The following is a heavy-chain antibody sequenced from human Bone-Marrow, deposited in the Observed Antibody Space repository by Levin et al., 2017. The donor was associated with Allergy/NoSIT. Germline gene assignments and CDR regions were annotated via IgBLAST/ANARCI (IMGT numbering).Heavy chain of an antibody. D-gene: IGHD3-3*01. Sequence: ASVKVSCKASGYTFTGYYMHWVRQAPGQGLEWMGWINPNSGGTNYAQKFQGWVTMTRDTSISTAYMELSRLRSDDTAVYYCAREMSDYDFWSGGYYYGMDVWGQGTTVTVSS. CDR1: GYTFTGYY. V-gene: IGHV1-2*04. CDR2: INPNSGGT. J-gene: IGHJ6*02. CDR3: AREMSDYDFWSGGYYYGMDV.